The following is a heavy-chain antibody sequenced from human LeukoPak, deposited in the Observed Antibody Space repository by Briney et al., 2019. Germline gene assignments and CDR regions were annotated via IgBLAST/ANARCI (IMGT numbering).Heavy chain of an antibody. CDR1: VFTFTSYW. CDR3: ARGPTYCYDSSGYFY. CDR2: INSDGSST. D-gene: IGHD3-22*01. Sequence: GGCLRLSRAASVFTFTSYWMHWGREAPGKGLVWVSRINSDGSSTSHADSVKGRFTISRDNAKNTLYLQMISLRAEDTAVYYCARGPTYCYDSSGYFYWGQGTLVTVSS. J-gene: IGHJ4*02. V-gene: IGHV3-74*01.